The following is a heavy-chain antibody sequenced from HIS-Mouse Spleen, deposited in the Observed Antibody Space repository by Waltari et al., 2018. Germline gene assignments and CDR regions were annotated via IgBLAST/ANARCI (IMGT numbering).Heavy chain of an antibody. D-gene: IGHD1-26*01. CDR2: ISYDGSNK. Sequence: QVQLVESGGGVVQPGSSLRLSWPASGFTFSSYGMHWVRQVPGKGLEWVAVISYDGSNKYYADSVKGRFTISRDNSKNTLYLQMNSLRAEDTAVYYCAKDRGSPLYFDYWGQGTLVTVSS. J-gene: IGHJ4*02. CDR1: GFTFSSYG. V-gene: IGHV3-30*18. CDR3: AKDRGSPLYFDY.